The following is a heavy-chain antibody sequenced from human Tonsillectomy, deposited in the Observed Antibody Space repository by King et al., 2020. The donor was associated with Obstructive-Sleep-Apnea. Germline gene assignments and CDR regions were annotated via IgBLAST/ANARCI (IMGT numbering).Heavy chain of an antibody. V-gene: IGHV3-30*18. J-gene: IGHJ4*02. D-gene: IGHD6-13*01. CDR3: AKDLAYGSGWYDGDY. CDR2: ISYNGSNI. CDR1: GFTFSNFG. Sequence: VQLVESGGGVVQPGRSLRLSCAASGFTFSNFGMSWVRQAPGKGLEGVEVISYNGSNIFYADPVKGRFTISRDNSRNTLYLQMNSLRAEDTAVYYCAKDLAYGSGWYDGDYWGQGSRVTVSS.